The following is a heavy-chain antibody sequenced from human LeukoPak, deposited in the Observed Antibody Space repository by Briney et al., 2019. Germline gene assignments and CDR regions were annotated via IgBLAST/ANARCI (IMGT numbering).Heavy chain of an antibody. J-gene: IGHJ4*02. CDR1: GFTFSSYG. D-gene: IGHD6-13*01. CDR2: ISYDGSNK. V-gene: IGHV3-30*18. CDR3: AKDLGSSPVSY. Sequence: GGSLRLSCAASGFTFSSYGMHWVRQAPGKGLEWVAVISYDGSNKYYADPVKGRFTISRDNSKNTLYLQMNSLRAEDTAVYYCAKDLGSSPVSYWGQGTLVTVSS.